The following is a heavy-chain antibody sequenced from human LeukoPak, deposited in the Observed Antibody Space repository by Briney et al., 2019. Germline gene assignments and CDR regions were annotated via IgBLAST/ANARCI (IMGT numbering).Heavy chain of an antibody. CDR2: ISSSSSYI. J-gene: IGHJ4*02. V-gene: IGHV3-21*01. D-gene: IGHD6-13*01. CDR3: ARDSMAAAGTVDY. CDR1: GFTFSSYS. Sequence: GGSLRLSCAASGFTFSSYSMNWVRRAPGKGLEWVSSISSSSSYIYYADSVEGRFTISRDNAKNSLYLQMNSLRAEDTAVYYCARDSMAAAGTVDYWGQGTLVTVSS.